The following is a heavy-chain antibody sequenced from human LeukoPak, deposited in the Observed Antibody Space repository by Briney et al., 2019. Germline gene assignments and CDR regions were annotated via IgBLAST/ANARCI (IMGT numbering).Heavy chain of an antibody. Sequence: SETLSLTCTVSGGSIRISSYCWAWLRQPPGKGLEWIGSLCYSGNSYYNLSLKSRVTISVDTSENQCSLNLRSVTAADTAVYFCARRKGNSDYFDFWGQGTLGTVSS. D-gene: IGHD4-23*01. CDR3: ARRKGNSDYFDF. J-gene: IGHJ4*02. V-gene: IGHV4-39*01. CDR1: GGSIRISSYC. CDR2: LCYSGNS.